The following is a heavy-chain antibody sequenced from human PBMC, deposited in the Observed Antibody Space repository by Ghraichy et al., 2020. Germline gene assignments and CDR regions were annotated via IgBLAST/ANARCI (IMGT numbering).Heavy chain of an antibody. J-gene: IGHJ4*02. Sequence: GSLRLSCAASGFTFSSYAMHWVRQAPGKGLEWVAVDGNNKYYADSVKGRFTVSRDNSKNTLYLQMNSLRTEDTAVYYCARERREGPIMLGDYWGRGTLVTVSS. V-gene: IGHV3-30-3*01. CDR1: GFTFSSYA. CDR3: ARERREGPIMLGDY. D-gene: IGHD2-8*01. CDR2: DGNNK.